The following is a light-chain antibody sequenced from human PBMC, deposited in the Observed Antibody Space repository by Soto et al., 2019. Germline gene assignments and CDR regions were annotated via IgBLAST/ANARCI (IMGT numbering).Light chain of an antibody. V-gene: IGLV1-44*01. J-gene: IGLJ3*02. CDR2: SNN. Sequence: QSVLTQPPSASGTPGQRVTISCSGSSSNIGSNTVYWYQQLPGTAPKLLIYSNNQRPSGVPDRFSGSKSGTSASLAISGLRSEDEADYYCAAWDDSLNGVVFGGGTKLTVL. CDR1: SSNIGSNT. CDR3: AAWDDSLNGVV.